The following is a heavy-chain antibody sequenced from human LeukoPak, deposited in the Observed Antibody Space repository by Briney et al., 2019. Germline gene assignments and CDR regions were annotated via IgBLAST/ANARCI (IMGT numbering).Heavy chain of an antibody. CDR2: IHSGDRT. CDR3: ARDPSSGWYLKGWFDP. CDR1: GFIVSSNY. V-gene: IGHV3-66*01. D-gene: IGHD6-19*01. Sequence: PGGSLRLSCAASGFIVSSNYMGWVRQAPGKGLEWASLIHSGDRTYYADSVKSRFTISRDNSKNTLYLQMNRLRAEDTAVYYCARDPSSGWYLKGWFDPWGQGTLVTVSS. J-gene: IGHJ5*02.